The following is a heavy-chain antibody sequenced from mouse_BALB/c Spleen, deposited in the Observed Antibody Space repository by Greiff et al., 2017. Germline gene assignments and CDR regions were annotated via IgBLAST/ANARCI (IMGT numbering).Heavy chain of an antibody. J-gene: IGHJ3*01. CDR1: GYTFTSYW. Sequence: QVQLQQPGAELVKPGASVKLSCKASGYTFTSYWMHWVKQRPGQGLEWIGVINPSNGRTNYNEKFKSKATLTVDKSSSTAYMQLSSLTSEDSAVYYCARGEIHYYGLAYWGQGTLVTVSA. D-gene: IGHD1-2*01. CDR2: INPSNGRT. V-gene: IGHV1S81*02. CDR3: ARGEIHYYGLAY.